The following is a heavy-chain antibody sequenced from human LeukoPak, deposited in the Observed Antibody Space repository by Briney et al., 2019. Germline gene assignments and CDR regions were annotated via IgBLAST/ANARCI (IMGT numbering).Heavy chain of an antibody. CDR3: ARAPEDSSSWYYFDY. D-gene: IGHD6-13*01. CDR1: GGSFSSGGYC. V-gene: IGHV4-31*03. J-gene: IGHJ4*02. Sequence: SQTLSLTCTVSGGSFSSGGYCWSWIRQHPGKGLEWIGYTYYSGSTNYNPSLKSRVTISVDTSKNQFSLKLNSVTAADTAIYYCARAPEDSSSWYYFDYWGQGTLVTVSS. CDR2: TYYSGST.